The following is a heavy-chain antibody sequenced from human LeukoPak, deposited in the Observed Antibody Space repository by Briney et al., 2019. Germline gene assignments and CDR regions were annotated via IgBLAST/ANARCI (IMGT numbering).Heavy chain of an antibody. CDR2: ISSSSDYI. D-gene: IGHD5-18*01. CDR3: ARVGYSYGYTFDY. Sequence: PRGSLRLSCAASGFTFSRYWMIWVRQAPGKGLEWVSSISSSSDYIYYADSVKGRFTISRDNAKNSLYLQMNSLRGEDTAVYYCARVGYSYGYTFDYWGQGTLVTVSS. CDR1: GFTFSRYW. V-gene: IGHV3-21*01. J-gene: IGHJ4*02.